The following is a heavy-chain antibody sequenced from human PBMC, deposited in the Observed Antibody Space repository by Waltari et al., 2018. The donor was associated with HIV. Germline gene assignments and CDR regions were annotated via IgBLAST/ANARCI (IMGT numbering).Heavy chain of an antibody. CDR2: INDSGTT. D-gene: IGHD3-10*01. J-gene: IGHJ6*02. Sequence: QVQLQQWGAGLLKTSETLSLTCAVSGGSFSGQFWTWISQPPGKGLEWIGEINDSGTTNYNPSLKGRVTMSVDTSKNYFSLKLRSVTAADTAVYYCAGGHSAILYGLDVWGQGTTVTASS. V-gene: IGHV4-34*01. CDR3: AGGHSAILYGLDV. CDR1: GGSFSGQF.